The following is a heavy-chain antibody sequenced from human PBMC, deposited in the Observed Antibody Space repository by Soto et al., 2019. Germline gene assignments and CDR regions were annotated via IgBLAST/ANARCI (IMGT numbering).Heavy chain of an antibody. CDR1: GFTFSDSW. J-gene: IGHJ5*02. Sequence: EVQLVESGGGLVQPGGSLRLSCTASGFTFSDSWMTWVRQAPGKGLEWVAMIKQDESEKKYADSVKGRFSISRDNAKNSLYLQMDSLRGDDTAVYYCVRGGSNYASWGQGALVTVSS. D-gene: IGHD4-4*01. V-gene: IGHV3-7*01. CDR3: VRGGSNYAS. CDR2: IKQDESEK.